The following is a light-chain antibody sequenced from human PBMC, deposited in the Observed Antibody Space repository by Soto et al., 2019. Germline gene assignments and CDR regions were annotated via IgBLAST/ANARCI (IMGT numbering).Light chain of an antibody. CDR2: DTS. J-gene: IGKJ5*01. Sequence: EMVLTQSPATLSLSPGERATLSCSVSQSIHNQLVWYQQKPGQAPRLVIYDTSNRATGIPARFSGSGSGTDFTLIISSLEPEDFALYYCQQRHTWPPSFGQGTRLDIK. CDR1: QSIHNQ. CDR3: QQRHTWPPS. V-gene: IGKV3-11*01.